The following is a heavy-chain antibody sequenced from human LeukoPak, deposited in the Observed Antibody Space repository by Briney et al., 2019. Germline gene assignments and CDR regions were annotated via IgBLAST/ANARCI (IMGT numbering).Heavy chain of an antibody. CDR1: GITLSNYG. CDR3: AKRGIVIRAVIIIGFHKEAYYFDY. CDR2: ISERGGST. V-gene: IGHV3-23*01. J-gene: IGHJ4*01. Sequence: GGSLRLSCVVSGITLSNYGMSWVRQAPGKGLEWVSGISERGGSTNYADSVKGRFIISRDTSKNTVYLQMDSLRVEDTAVYFCAKRGIVIRAVIIIGFHKEAYYFDYWGQGILVTVSS. D-gene: IGHD3-10*01.